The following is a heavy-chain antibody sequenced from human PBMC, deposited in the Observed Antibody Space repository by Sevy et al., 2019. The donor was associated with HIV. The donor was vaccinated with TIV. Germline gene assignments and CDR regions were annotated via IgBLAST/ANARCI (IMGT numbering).Heavy chain of an antibody. CDR2: INAGNGNT. CDR1: GYTFTSYA. CDR3: AGVGSSSWYGVGYYNQMDV. Sequence: ASVKVSCKASGYTFTSYAMHWVRQAPGQRLEWMGWINAGNGNTKYSQKLQGRVTITRDTPASTAYIELSSLGSEETSEYYCAGVGSSSWYGVGYYNQMDVWGKGTTVTVSS. D-gene: IGHD6-13*01. V-gene: IGHV1-3*01. J-gene: IGHJ6*03.